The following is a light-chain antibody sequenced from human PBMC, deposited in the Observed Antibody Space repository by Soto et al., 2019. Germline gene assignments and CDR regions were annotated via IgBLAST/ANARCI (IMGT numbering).Light chain of an antibody. Sequence: QLVLTQPPSASGSPGQSVAISCSGTSGDVGGYNYVSWYQQHPGKAPKLIIYEVNKRPSGVPDRFSGSKSGNTASLTVSGLQAEDEADYYCSSHAAGGVFGGGTKLTVL. CDR2: EVN. CDR3: SSHAAGGV. CDR1: SGDVGGYNY. V-gene: IGLV2-8*01. J-gene: IGLJ3*02.